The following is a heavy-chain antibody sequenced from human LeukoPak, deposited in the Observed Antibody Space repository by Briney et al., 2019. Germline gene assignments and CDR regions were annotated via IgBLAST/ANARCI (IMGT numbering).Heavy chain of an antibody. Sequence: GGSLRLSCAASGFTFSSYAMSWVRQAPGKGLEWVSSISGSGSNTHYADSVKGRFTISRDNSKNTLYLQMNSLRSEDTAVYYCARRWTRGYSSGWPLGYWGQGTLVTVSS. CDR1: GFTFSSYA. CDR2: ISGSGSNT. J-gene: IGHJ4*02. CDR3: ARRWTRGYSSGWPLGY. D-gene: IGHD6-19*01. V-gene: IGHV3-23*01.